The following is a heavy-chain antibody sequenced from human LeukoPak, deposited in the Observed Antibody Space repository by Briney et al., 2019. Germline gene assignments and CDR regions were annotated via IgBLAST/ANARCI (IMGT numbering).Heavy chain of an antibody. CDR1: GGSISSYY. CDR2: IYYSGST. J-gene: IGHJ2*01. D-gene: IGHD6-13*01. V-gene: IGHV4-59*01. CDR3: ARVRSSSWYRLDPWYFDL. Sequence: SETLSLTCTVSGGSISSYYWSWIRQPPGKGLEWIGYIYYSGSTNYNPSLKSRVTISVDTSKIQFSLKLSSVTAADTAVYYCARVRSSSWYRLDPWYFDLWGRGTLVTVSS.